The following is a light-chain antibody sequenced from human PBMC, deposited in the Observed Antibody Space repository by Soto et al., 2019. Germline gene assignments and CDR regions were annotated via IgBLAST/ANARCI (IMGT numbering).Light chain of an antibody. CDR2: GAS. J-gene: IGKJ1*01. CDR1: QGISNS. V-gene: IGKV1-17*03. CDR3: QQYIYWPWT. Sequence: IQLTQSPSAMSASLGDRVTITCRASQGISNSLAWFQQKPGRVPKRLIYGASTRATGIPARFSGSGSGTEFTLTISSLQSGDFAVYYCQQYIYWPWTFGQGTKVDIK.